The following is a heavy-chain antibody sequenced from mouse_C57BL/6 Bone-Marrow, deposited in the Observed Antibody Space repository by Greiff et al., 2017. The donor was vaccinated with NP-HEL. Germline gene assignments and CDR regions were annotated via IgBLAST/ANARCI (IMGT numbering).Heavy chain of an antibody. CDR1: GYTFTSYW. V-gene: IGHV1-61*01. J-gene: IGHJ2*01. CDR2: IYPSDSET. Sequence: QVQLQQPGAELVRPGSSVKLSCKASGYTFTSYWMDWVKQRPGQGLEWIGNIYPSDSETHYNQKFKDKATLTVDKSSSTAYMQLSSLTSEDSAVYFCARRGYGNPYCFDYWGQGTTLTVSS. CDR3: ARRGYGNPYCFDY. D-gene: IGHD1-1*01.